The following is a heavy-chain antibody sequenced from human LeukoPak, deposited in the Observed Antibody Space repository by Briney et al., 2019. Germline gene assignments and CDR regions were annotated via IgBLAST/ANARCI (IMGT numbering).Heavy chain of an antibody. D-gene: IGHD3-10*01. CDR3: ARLFASLWFGEPPRENWFDP. CDR1: GGSISSSSYY. Sequence: SETLSLTCTVSGGSISSSSYYWGWIRQPPGKGLEWIGSIYYTGSTSYNPSLKSRLTMSVDTSKNQFSLKLSSVTAADTAVYYCARLFASLWFGEPPRENWFDPWGQGTLVTVSS. J-gene: IGHJ5*02. V-gene: IGHV4-39*01. CDR2: IYYTGST.